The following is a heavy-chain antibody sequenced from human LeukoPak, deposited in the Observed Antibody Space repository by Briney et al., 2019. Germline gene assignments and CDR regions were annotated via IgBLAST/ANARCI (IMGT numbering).Heavy chain of an antibody. CDR2: ISSDGSST. Sequence: GGSLRLSCAASGFTVSSNYMSWVRQAPGKGLVWVSRISSDGSSTTYADSVKGRFTISRDNAKNTLYLQMDSLRAEDTAVYYCAGLKPGGWGQGTLVTVSS. CDR1: GFTVSSNY. D-gene: IGHD1-14*01. J-gene: IGHJ4*02. V-gene: IGHV3-74*01. CDR3: AGLKPGG.